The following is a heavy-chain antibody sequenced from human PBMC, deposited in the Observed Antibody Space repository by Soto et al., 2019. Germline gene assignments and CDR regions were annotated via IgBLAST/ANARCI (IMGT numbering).Heavy chain of an antibody. CDR3: AREWGYYYDSSGYYLLGAFDI. V-gene: IGHV1-18*01. J-gene: IGHJ3*02. D-gene: IGHD3-22*01. CDR1: GFTFSNYG. Sequence: GASVKVSCKASGFTFSNYGLNWVRQAPGQGLEWMGWVSANNGHTNYAQNLQGRVSMTTDTSTSTAYMELRGLRFDDTAVYYCAREWGYYYDSSGYYLLGAFDIWGQGTMVTVSS. CDR2: VSANNGHT.